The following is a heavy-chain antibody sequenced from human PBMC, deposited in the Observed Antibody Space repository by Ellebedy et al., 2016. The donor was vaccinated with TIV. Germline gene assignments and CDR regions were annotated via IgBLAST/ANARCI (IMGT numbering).Heavy chain of an antibody. CDR2: ISSSSTII. Sequence: GESLKISCAASGFTFSRYTLNWVRLAPGKGLEWVSYISSSSTIIYYADSVKGRFTISRDNAKNSLYLQMNSLRAEDTAVYYCARARYSNTPFDYWGQGTLVTVSS. V-gene: IGHV3-48*01. J-gene: IGHJ4*02. D-gene: IGHD6-13*01. CDR1: GFTFSRYT. CDR3: ARARYSNTPFDY.